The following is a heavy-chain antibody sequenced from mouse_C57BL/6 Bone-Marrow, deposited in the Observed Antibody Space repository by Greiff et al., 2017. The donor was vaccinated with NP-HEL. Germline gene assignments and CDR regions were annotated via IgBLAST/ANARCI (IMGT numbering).Heavy chain of an antibody. V-gene: IGHV1-85*01. J-gene: IGHJ2*01. CDR2: IYPRDGST. CDR3: AKTAQATFDY. CDR1: GYTFTSYD. Sequence: VQLQQSGPELVKPGASVKLSCKASGYTFTSYDINWVKQRPGQGLEWIGWIYPRDGSTKYNEKFKSKATLTVDTSSSTAYLQLSSLTSEDSAVYYCAKTAQATFDYWGQGTTLTVSS. D-gene: IGHD3-2*02.